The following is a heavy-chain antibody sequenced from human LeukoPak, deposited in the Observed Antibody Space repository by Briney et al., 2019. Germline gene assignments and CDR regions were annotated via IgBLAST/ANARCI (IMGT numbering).Heavy chain of an antibody. CDR3: ARDQPSDSGDAFDI. Sequence: GGSLRLSCAVSGFTFSNYAMTWVRQAPGKGLEWVSGISGSGGNTYYADAVKGRFTIARDNSRKTLYLQMNSLRAEDTAVYYCARDQPSDSGDAFDIWGQGTMVTVSS. J-gene: IGHJ3*02. CDR2: ISGSGGNT. CDR1: GFTFSNYA. D-gene: IGHD3-3*01. V-gene: IGHV3-23*01.